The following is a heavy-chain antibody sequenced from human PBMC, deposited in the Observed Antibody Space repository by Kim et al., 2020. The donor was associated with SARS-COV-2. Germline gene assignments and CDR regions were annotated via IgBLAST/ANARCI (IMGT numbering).Heavy chain of an antibody. D-gene: IGHD6-13*01. CDR3: AKDDSSSWYFSWYFDL. J-gene: IGHJ2*01. V-gene: IGHV3-30*02. Sequence: SVKGRFTISRDNSKNTLYLQMNSLRAEDTAVYYCAKDDSSSWYFSWYFDLWGRGTLVTVSS.